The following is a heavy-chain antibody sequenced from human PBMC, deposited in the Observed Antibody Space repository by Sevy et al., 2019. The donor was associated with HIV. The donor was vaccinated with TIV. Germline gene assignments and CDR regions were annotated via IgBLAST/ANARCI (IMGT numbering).Heavy chain of an antibody. CDR2: IWYDGSNQ. CDR3: ARSLSVVAEETFDY. Sequence: GGSLRLSCSASGFTFSEFGMHWVRQAPGKGLEWVAVIWYDGSNQYYADSLKGRFTISRDNSKNMLYLQMNSLRAEDTAVYYCARSLSVVAEETFDYWGQGTLVTVPS. J-gene: IGHJ4*02. V-gene: IGHV3-33*01. CDR1: GFTFSEFG.